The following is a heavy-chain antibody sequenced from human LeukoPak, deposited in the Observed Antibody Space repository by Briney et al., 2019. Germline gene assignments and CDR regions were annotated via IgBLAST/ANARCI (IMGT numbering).Heavy chain of an antibody. D-gene: IGHD2-2*01. CDR2: INPSGGST. J-gene: IGHJ3*02. CDR1: GYTFTSYY. Sequence: ASVKVSCKASGYTFTSYYMHWVRQAPGQGLEWMGIINPSGGSTSYAQKFQGRATMTRDTSTSTVYMELSSLRSEDTAVYYCARDGEFRYCSSTSCHAPYYYGSGSSAFDIWGQGTMVTVSS. V-gene: IGHV1-46*01. CDR3: ARDGEFRYCSSTSCHAPYYYGSGSSAFDI.